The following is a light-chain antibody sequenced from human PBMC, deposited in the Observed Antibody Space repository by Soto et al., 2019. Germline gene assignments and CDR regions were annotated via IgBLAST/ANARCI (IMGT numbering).Light chain of an antibody. CDR1: HSISSSF. J-gene: IGKJ3*01. CDR3: QQYGSSQFT. V-gene: IGKV3-20*01. Sequence: EIVLTQSPGTLSLSPGERATLSCRASHSISSSFLAWYQQKPSQAPRLLIYDASSRATGIPDRFSGSGSGTDFTLTISRLEPEDFAVYYCQQYGSSQFTFGPGTKVDIK. CDR2: DAS.